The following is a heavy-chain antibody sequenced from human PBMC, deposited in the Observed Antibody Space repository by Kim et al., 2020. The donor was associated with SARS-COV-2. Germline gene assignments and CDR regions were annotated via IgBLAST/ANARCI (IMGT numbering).Heavy chain of an antibody. V-gene: IGHV1-24*01. CDR2: FDPEDGET. D-gene: IGHD3-22*01. J-gene: IGHJ4*02. CDR3: ATLDSSGYYKEYYFDY. Sequence: ASVKVSCKVSGYTLTELSMHWVRQAPGKGLEGMGGFDPEDGETFYAQKFQGRVTMTEDTSTDTAYMELSSLRSEDTAVYYCATLDSSGYYKEYYFDYWGQGTLVTVSS. CDR1: GYTLTELS.